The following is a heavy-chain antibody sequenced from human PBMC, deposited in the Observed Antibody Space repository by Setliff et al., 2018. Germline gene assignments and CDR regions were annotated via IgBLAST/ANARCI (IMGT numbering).Heavy chain of an antibody. CDR2: TIPIFGTT. CDR1: GGTFSSYG. CDR3: ATEGGSTITRHYMDV. D-gene: IGHD4-4*01. J-gene: IGHJ6*03. Sequence: SVKVSCKASGGTFSSYGISWVRQAPGQGLEWMGGTIPIFGTTDYAQKFQGRVTIITDGSTSTAYMQLSSLRSDDTAVYYCATEGGSTITRHYMDVWGKGTTVTVSS. V-gene: IGHV1-69*05.